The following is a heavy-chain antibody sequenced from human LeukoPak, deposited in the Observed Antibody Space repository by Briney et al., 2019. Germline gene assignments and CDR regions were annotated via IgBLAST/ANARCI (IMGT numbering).Heavy chain of an antibody. Sequence: ASVKVSCKASGYTFTGYYMHWVRQAPGQGLEWMGWINPNSGGTNYAQTFQGRVTMTRDTSISTAYMELSRLRSDDTAVYYCARDGLVVVAARARRFDPWGQGTLVTVSS. CDR3: ARDGLVVVAARARRFDP. CDR1: GYTFTGYY. V-gene: IGHV1-2*02. CDR2: INPNSGGT. J-gene: IGHJ5*02. D-gene: IGHD2-15*01.